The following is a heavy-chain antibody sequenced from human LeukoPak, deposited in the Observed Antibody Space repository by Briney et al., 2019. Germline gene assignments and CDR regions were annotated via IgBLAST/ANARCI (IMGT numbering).Heavy chain of an antibody. CDR1: GVSISSGFYY. D-gene: IGHD3-3*01. J-gene: IGHJ4*02. Sequence: SQTLSLTCTVSGVSISSGFYYWCWIRQHPGKGLEWIGYIYYSGSTKYNLSLKGRVTISVDTFKNQFSLNLSSATAADTAVYYCARDFGDYWGQGTLVTVSS. V-gene: IGHV4-31*03. CDR2: IYYSGST. CDR3: ARDFGDY.